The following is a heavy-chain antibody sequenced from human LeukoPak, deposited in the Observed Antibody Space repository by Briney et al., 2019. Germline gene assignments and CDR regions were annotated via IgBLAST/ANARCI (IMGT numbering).Heavy chain of an antibody. CDR2: IYTSGST. Sequence: SETLSLTCTVSGGSISSYYRSWIRQPAGKGLEWIGRIYTSGSTNYNPSLKSRVTMSVDTSKNQFSLKLSSVTAADTAVYYCARENIAPYYYYGMDVWGQGTTVTVSS. CDR1: GGSISSYY. V-gene: IGHV4-4*07. CDR3: ARENIAPYYYYGMDV. D-gene: IGHD5-12*01. J-gene: IGHJ6*02.